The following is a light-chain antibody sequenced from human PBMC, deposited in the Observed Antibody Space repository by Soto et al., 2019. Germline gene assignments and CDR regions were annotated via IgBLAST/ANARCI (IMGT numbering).Light chain of an antibody. Sequence: QSVLTQPPSTSGTPGQRDTISCSGDSSNIAKNYVYWYQQVPGMAPKRLIDSDNQRPSGVPDRFSGSKSGTSASLAISGLRSEDEADYYCAAWDDRLSGYGFGGGTKGTVL. CDR2: SDN. CDR1: SSNIAKNY. V-gene: IGLV1-47*02. CDR3: AAWDDRLSGYG. J-gene: IGLJ1*01.